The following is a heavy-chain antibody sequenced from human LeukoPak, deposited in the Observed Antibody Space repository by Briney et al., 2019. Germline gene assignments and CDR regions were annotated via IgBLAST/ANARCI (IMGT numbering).Heavy chain of an antibody. CDR2: IIPIFGTA. Sequence: SVKVSCKASGGTFSSYAISWVRQAPGQGLEWMGGIIPIFGTANYAQKFQGRVTITADESTSTAYMELSSLGSEDTAVYYCARDLGIFGVATGAFDIWGQGTMVTVSS. CDR3: ARDLGIFGVATGAFDI. D-gene: IGHD3-3*01. J-gene: IGHJ3*02. V-gene: IGHV1-69*13. CDR1: GGTFSSYA.